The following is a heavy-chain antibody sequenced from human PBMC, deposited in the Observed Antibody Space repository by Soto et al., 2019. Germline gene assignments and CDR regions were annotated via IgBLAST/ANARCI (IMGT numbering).Heavy chain of an antibody. Sequence: QLQLQESGPGLVKPSETLSLTCTVSGGSISSRSYYWGWIRQPPGKGLEWIGSMYFSGTTYYNPSLKSRLTISVDTSKHQLSLKLSSVSAADTAVYYCARHATAVAFSPFDYWGQGTLVTVSS. CDR2: MYFSGTT. CDR3: ARHATAVAFSPFDY. J-gene: IGHJ4*02. V-gene: IGHV4-39*01. CDR1: GGSISSRSYY. D-gene: IGHD6-13*01.